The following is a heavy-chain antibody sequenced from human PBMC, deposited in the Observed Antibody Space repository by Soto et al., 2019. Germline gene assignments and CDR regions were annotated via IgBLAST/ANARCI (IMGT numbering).Heavy chain of an antibody. V-gene: IGHV2-5*01. Sequence: SCPTLVNPTQTLTLTCTLSGFSINTGGVGVGWIRQPPGKALEWLALIYWNDDIRYSPSLKSRLTISKDTSKNQVVLAMTNMDPVDTATYYCAQRGYGDYPRDNWFDPWGQGTLVTVYS. CDR1: GFSINTGGVG. CDR3: AQRGYGDYPRDNWFDP. CDR2: IYWNDDI. J-gene: IGHJ5*02. D-gene: IGHD4-17*01.